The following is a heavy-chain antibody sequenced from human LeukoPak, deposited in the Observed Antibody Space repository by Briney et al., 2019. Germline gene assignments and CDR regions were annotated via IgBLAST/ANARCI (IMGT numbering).Heavy chain of an antibody. CDR2: IRYDGSNK. Sequence: PGGSLRLSCAASGFTFSSYGMHWVRQAPGKGLGWVAFIRYDGSNKYYADSVKGRLTISRDNSKNTLYLQMNSLRAEDTAVYYCAKDAVEFGDRAPNYYYYYMDVWGKGTTVTVSS. CDR1: GFTFSSYG. V-gene: IGHV3-30*02. J-gene: IGHJ6*03. CDR3: AKDAVEFGDRAPNYYYYYMDV. D-gene: IGHD3-10*01.